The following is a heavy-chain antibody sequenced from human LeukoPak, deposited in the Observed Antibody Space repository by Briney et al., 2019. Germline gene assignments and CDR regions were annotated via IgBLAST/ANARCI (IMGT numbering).Heavy chain of an antibody. V-gene: IGHV3-21*01. D-gene: IGHD5-12*01. CDR1: GFGFKDYS. CDR2: ISSSSSYI. Sequence: GGSLRLSCVASGFGFKDYSMNWVRQAPGKGLEWVSSISSSSSYIYYADSVKGRFTISRDNAKNSLYLQMNSLRAEDTAVYYCARSAGYSGYDPNFDYWGQGTLVTVSS. J-gene: IGHJ4*02. CDR3: ARSAGYSGYDPNFDY.